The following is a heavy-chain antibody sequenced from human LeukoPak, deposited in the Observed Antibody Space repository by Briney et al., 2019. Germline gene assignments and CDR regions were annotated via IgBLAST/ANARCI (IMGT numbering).Heavy chain of an antibody. V-gene: IGHV1-69*01. D-gene: IGHD3-3*01. J-gene: IGHJ6*02. CDR2: IIPIFGTA. CDR3: ARDFLEWWRDGYYYYGMDV. CDR1: GGTFSSYA. Sequence: ASVTVSCTASGGTFSSYAISWVRQAPGQGLEWMGGIIPIFGTANYAQKFQGRVTITADESTSTAYMELSSLRSEDTAVYYCARDFLEWWRDGYYYYGMDVWGQGTTVTVSS.